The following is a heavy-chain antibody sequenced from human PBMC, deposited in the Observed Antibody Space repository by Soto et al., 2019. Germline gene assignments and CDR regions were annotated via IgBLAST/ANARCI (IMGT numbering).Heavy chain of an antibody. D-gene: IGHD6-13*01. V-gene: IGHV4-34*01. J-gene: IGHJ5*02. CDR2: INHSGST. Sequence: SETLSLTCAVYGGSFGGYYWSWIRQPPGKGLEWIGEINHSGSTNYNPSLKSRVTISVDTSKNQFSLKLSSVTAADTAVYYCARGYSSSWYNWFDPWGRGTLVTVSS. CDR3: ARGYSSSWYNWFDP. CDR1: GGSFGGYY.